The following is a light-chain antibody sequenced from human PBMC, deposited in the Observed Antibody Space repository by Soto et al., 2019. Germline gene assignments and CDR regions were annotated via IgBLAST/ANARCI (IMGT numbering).Light chain of an antibody. J-gene: IGLJ1*01. Sequence: QSALTQPASLSGSPGQSITISCTGTSSDVGGYNYVSWYQQHPGKAPKLMIYDVSNRPSGVSNRFSGSKSGNTASLTISGLQAEDAADYYCSSYRASSTTPYVFGTGTKVTVL. CDR1: SSDVGGYNY. CDR3: SSYRASSTTPYV. CDR2: DVS. V-gene: IGLV2-14*03.